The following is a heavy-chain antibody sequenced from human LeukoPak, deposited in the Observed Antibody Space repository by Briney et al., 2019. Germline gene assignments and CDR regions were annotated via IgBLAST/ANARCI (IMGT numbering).Heavy chain of an antibody. CDR3: ATDLHHYGDYVFSDY. J-gene: IGHJ4*02. D-gene: IGHD4-17*01. Sequence: ASVKVSCKASGYTFTSYYMHWVRQAPGQGLEWMGIINPSGGSTSYAQKFQGRVTMTRDTSTSTVYMELSSLRSEDTAVYYCATDLHHYGDYVFSDYWGQGTLVTVSS. V-gene: IGHV1-46*01. CDR1: GYTFTSYY. CDR2: INPSGGST.